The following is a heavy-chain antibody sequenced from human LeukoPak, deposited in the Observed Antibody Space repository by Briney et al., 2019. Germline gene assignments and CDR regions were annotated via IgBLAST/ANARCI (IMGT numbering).Heavy chain of an antibody. CDR3: ARGRVYSKLFDY. V-gene: IGHV4-39*01. D-gene: IGHD4-11*01. CDR1: GGSITSSSYY. Sequence: SETLSLTCTVSGGSITSSSYYWGWIRQPPGKGLQWIGSFYYSGSTYYNPSLKSRVTIYVDTSKNQFSLKLSSVTAADTAVYYCARGRVYSKLFDYWGQGTLVTVSS. J-gene: IGHJ4*02. CDR2: FYYSGST.